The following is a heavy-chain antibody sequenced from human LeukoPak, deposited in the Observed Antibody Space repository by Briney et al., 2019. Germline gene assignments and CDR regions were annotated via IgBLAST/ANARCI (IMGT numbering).Heavy chain of an antibody. D-gene: IGHD5-24*01. V-gene: IGHV1-46*01. J-gene: IGHJ3*02. CDR1: GYTFTKSY. CDR3: ARIRDGYNDAYDI. Sequence: ASVKVSCKASGYTFTKSYIHWVRQAPGQRLEWMGLINPGGDNTKYAQNFQGRVTMTSDTSARTVYMELSSLSSEDTAIDYCARIRDGYNDAYDIWGQGTVVTVPS. CDR2: INPGGDNT.